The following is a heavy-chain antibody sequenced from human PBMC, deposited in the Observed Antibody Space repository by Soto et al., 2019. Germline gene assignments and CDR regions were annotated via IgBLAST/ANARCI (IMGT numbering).Heavy chain of an antibody. J-gene: IGHJ4*02. CDR1: GFNVSSNY. Sequence: EVQLVESGGGLIQPGGSLRLSCAASGFNVSSNYMSWVRQAPGKGLEWLSVIYSGGSTYYAESVKGRFTISRDNSKNTLNPQMNALRVEDTAVYYGTRGPHVGISTSWGQGTLVTVSS. CDR2: IYSGGST. V-gene: IGHV3-53*01. D-gene: IGHD2-2*01. CDR3: TRGPHVGISTS.